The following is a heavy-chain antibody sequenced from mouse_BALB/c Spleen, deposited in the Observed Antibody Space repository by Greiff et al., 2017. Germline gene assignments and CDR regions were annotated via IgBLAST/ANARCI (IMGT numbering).Heavy chain of an antibody. CDR2: INSNGGST. V-gene: IGHV5-6-3*01. D-gene: IGHD2-1*01. Sequence: EVQRVESGGGLVQPGGSLKLSCAASGFTFSSYGMSWVRQTPDKRLELVATINSNGGSTYYPDSVKGRFTISRDNAKNTLYLQMSSLKSEDTAMYYCARRSYGNWFAYWGQGTLVTVSA. CDR1: GFTFSSYG. J-gene: IGHJ3*01. CDR3: ARRSYGNWFAY.